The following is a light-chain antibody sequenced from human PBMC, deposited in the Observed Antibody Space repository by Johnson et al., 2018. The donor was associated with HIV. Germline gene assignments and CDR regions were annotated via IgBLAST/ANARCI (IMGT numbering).Light chain of an antibody. J-gene: IGLJ1*01. V-gene: IGLV1-51*01. CDR3: GAWDSGLSAAV. CDR1: SSNIGNNY. Sequence: QSVLTQPPSVSAAPGQRVTISCSGSSSNIGNNYVSWYQHLPGTAPKLLIYDNDKRPSGIPDRFSGSRSGTSATLGITGLQTGDEADYYCGAWDSGLSAAVFGTGTKVTVL. CDR2: DND.